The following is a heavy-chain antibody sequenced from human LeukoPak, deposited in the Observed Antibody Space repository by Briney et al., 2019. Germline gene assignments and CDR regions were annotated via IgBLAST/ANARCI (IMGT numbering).Heavy chain of an antibody. V-gene: IGHV4-59*01. CDR1: GGSISSYY. CDR3: ARNRGDPMGITMVRGALYYYYYMDV. D-gene: IGHD3-10*01. Sequence: PSETLSLTCTVSGGSISSYYWSWIRQPPGKGLEWIGYIYYSGSTNYNPSLKSRVTISVDTSKNQFSLKLSSVTAADTAVYYCARNRGDPMGITMVRGALYYYYYMDVWGKGTTVTISS. CDR2: IYYSGST. J-gene: IGHJ6*03.